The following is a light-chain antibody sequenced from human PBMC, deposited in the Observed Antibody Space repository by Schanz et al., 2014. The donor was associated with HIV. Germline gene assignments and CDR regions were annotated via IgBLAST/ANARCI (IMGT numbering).Light chain of an antibody. J-gene: IGKJ1*01. Sequence: DIQMTQSPSALSASVGDRVTITCRASQGISSWLAWYQQKPGKAPKLLIYAASTLHTGVPLRFSGSGSGTEFTLTISSLQPEDFATYFCLQHNTYPWTFGQGTKVDIK. CDR2: AAS. V-gene: IGKV1-9*01. CDR3: LQHNTYPWT. CDR1: QGISSW.